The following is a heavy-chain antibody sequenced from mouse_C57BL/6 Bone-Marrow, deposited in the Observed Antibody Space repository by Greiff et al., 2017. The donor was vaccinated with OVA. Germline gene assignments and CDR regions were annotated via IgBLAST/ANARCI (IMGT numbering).Heavy chain of an antibody. CDR2: INPSCGST. J-gene: IGHJ3*01. CDR3: ARSGYYYDEFAY. CDR1: GYTFTSYW. Sequence: VQLQQSGAELAKPGASVTLSCKASGYTFTSYWMHWVKQRPGQGLEWIGYINPSCGSTKYNQQIKGKATFTEDKSSRTAYMQLSSLTYEYSAVYYCARSGYYYDEFAYWGQGTLVTVSA. D-gene: IGHD2-4*01. V-gene: IGHV1-7*01.